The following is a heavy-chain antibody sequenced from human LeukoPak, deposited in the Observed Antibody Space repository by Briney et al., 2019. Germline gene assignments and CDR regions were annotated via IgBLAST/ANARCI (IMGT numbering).Heavy chain of an antibody. CDR1: GGSFSGYY. Sequence: SETLSLTCAVYGGSFSGYYWSWIRQPAGKGLEWIGRIYTSGSTNYNPSLKSRVTISVDTSKNQFSLKLSSVTAADTAVYYCARVFAPHDAFDIWGQGTMVTVSS. D-gene: IGHD3-10*02. J-gene: IGHJ3*02. V-gene: IGHV4-59*10. CDR2: IYTSGST. CDR3: ARVFAPHDAFDI.